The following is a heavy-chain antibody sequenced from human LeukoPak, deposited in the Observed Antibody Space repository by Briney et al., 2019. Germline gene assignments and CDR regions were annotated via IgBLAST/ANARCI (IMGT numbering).Heavy chain of an antibody. V-gene: IGHV5-51*01. CDR2: FFPGDSDT. D-gene: IGHD1-1*01. J-gene: IGHJ4*02. Sequence: GESLKISCKASGYSFTTYWIGWVRQMPGKGLEWMGMFFPGDSDTRMSPSFQGQVTLSADNSTTTAYLQWSSLRASDTAIYYCARGPRGGNWNEALDYWGQGTLVTVSS. CDR3: ARGPRGGNWNEALDY. CDR1: GYSFTTYW.